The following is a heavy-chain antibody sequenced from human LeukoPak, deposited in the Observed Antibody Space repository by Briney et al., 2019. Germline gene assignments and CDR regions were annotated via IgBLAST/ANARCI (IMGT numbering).Heavy chain of an antibody. Sequence: GRSLRLSCAASGFTFDDYAMHWVRQAPGKGLEWVSGISWNSGSIGYADSVKGRFTISRDNAKNSLYLQMNSLRAEDTALYYCAKDIFGGGGHGAFDIWGQGTMVTVSS. J-gene: IGHJ3*02. CDR2: ISWNSGSI. CDR3: AKDIFGGGGHGAFDI. V-gene: IGHV3-9*01. CDR1: GFTFDDYA. D-gene: IGHD2-21*01.